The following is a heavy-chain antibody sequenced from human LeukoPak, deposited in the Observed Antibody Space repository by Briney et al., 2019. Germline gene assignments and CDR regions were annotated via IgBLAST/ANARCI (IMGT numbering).Heavy chain of an antibody. CDR2: ISPYNGDT. CDR1: GYTFTSYG. CDR3: ARDIGYCSGGTCSPYCDY. J-gene: IGHJ4*02. V-gene: IGHV1-18*04. D-gene: IGHD2-15*01. Sequence: SVKVSCKASGYTFTSYGISWVRQAPGQGPEWMGWISPYNGDTNYAQRLQGRVTMTADTSTSTAYMELRSLRSDDTAVYYCARDIGYCSGGTCSPYCDYWGQGTLVTVSS.